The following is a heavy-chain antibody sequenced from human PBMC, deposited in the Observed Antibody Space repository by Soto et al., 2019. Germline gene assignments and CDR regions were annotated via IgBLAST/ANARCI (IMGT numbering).Heavy chain of an antibody. Sequence: PSETLSLTCTVSGGSVSSGSYYWSWIRQPPGKGLEWIGNVNHSGRTNYNPSLKSRATISVDTSKTQFSLKVTSVTAADTAVYYCARGLNLYESGGPDLNGNWGHGTLVTVSS. CDR1: GGSVSSGSYY. CDR2: VNHSGRT. J-gene: IGHJ4*01. D-gene: IGHD2-8*01. V-gene: IGHV4-61*01. CDR3: ARGLNLYESGGPDLNGN.